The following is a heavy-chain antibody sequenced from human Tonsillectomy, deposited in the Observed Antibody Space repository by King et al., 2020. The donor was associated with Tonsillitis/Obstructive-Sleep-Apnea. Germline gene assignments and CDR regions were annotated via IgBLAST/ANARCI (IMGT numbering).Heavy chain of an antibody. CDR1: GYTFASYS. J-gene: IGHJ4*02. V-gene: IGHV1-46*01. CDR2: IDPSGGST. Sequence: VQLVESGAELKKPAASVKVSCKASGYTFASYSMHWVRQAPGQGPEWMGIIDPSGGSTNYAQKFQGRVTMTKSTSTSIVYMELSSLRSEDTAMYYCAREGSGGYFPPHYFDYWGQGNLVTVPS. D-gene: IGHD1-26*01. CDR3: AREGSGGYFPPHYFDY.